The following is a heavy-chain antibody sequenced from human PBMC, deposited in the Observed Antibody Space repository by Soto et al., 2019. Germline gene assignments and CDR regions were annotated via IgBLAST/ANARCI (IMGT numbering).Heavy chain of an antibody. CDR2: VYYSGST. J-gene: IGHJ6*02. CDR3: AKAGYYYGMDV. V-gene: IGHV4-59*08. CDR1: GGSISSHY. D-gene: IGHD6-25*01. Sequence: SETLSLTCTVSGGSISSHYWSWIRQPPGQGLEWIGYVYYSGSTNYNPSLKSRVTISVDTSKSQFSLRLSSVTAADTAVYYCAKAGYYYGMDVWGQGTTVTVSS.